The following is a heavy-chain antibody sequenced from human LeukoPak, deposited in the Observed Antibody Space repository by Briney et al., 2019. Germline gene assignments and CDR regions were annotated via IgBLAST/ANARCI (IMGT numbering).Heavy chain of an antibody. CDR2: IIAILRIA. Sequence: ASVKVSCKASGGTFSSYAISWVRQAPGQGLEWMGRIIAILRIANYAQKLQGRVTITADKSTNTAYMELSSLRSEDTAVYYCARGEGSSHPSDWYFDLWGRGTLVTVSS. J-gene: IGHJ2*01. CDR3: ARGEGSSHPSDWYFDL. V-gene: IGHV1-69*04. CDR1: GGTFSSYA. D-gene: IGHD6-13*01.